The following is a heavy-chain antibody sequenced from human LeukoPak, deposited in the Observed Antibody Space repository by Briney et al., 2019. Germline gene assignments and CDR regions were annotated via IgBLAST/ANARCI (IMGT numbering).Heavy chain of an antibody. CDR1: GFTFSSYA. CDR2: ISGSGGST. CDR3: ARDLGWFHFDS. J-gene: IGHJ4*02. Sequence: GGSLRLSCAASGFTFSSYAMSWVRQAPGKGLEWVSAISGSGGSTYYADSVKGRFTISRDNSKNSLFLQMNSVRAEDTAIYYCARDLGWFHFDSWGQGTLVTVSS. V-gene: IGHV3-23*01. D-gene: IGHD2-15*01.